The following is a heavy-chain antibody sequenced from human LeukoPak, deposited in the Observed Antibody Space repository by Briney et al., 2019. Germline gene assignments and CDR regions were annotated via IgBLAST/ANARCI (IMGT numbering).Heavy chain of an antibody. Sequence: ASVKVSCKASGGTFSSYAISWVRQAPGQGLEWMGGIIPIFGTANYAQKFQGRITMTEDTSTDTAYMELRSLRSEDTAVYYCTTWSRPGGYFRGWYLDLWGRGTLVTVSS. D-gene: IGHD3-22*01. V-gene: IGHV1-69*06. CDR2: IIPIFGTA. CDR3: TTWSRPGGYFRGWYLDL. CDR1: GGTFSSYA. J-gene: IGHJ2*01.